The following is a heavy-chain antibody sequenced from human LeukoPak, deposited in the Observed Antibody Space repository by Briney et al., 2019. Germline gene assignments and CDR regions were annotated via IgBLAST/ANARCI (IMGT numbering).Heavy chain of an antibody. J-gene: IGHJ3*02. CDR2: ISGSRGIT. CDR1: GFTFSSYA. V-gene: IGHV3-23*01. CDR3: TATGRLAENDAFDI. Sequence: GGSLRLSCAASGFTFSSYAMSWVRQAPGKGLECVSSISGSRGITYYADSVKGRFTISRDNSKNTLYLQMNSLRAEDTAVYYCTATGRLAENDAFDIWGQGTMVTVSS. D-gene: IGHD1-26*01.